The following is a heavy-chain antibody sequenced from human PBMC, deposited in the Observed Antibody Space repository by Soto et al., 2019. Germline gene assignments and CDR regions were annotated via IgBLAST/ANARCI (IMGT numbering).Heavy chain of an antibody. CDR1: GYTFTGYY. V-gene: IGHV1-2*02. CDR3: ARDFPPDTAMVNYYYYGMDV. D-gene: IGHD5-18*01. CDR2: INPNSGGT. Sequence: ASVKVSCKASGYTFTGYYMHWVRQAPGQGLEWMGWINPNSGGTNYAQRFQGRVTMTRDTSISTAYMELSRLRSDDTAVYYCARDFPPDTAMVNYYYYGMDVWGQGTTVTVSS. J-gene: IGHJ6*02.